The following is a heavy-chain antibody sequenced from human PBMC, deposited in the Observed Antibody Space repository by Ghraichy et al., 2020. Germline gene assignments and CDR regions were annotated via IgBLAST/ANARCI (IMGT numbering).Heavy chain of an antibody. CDR3: ARDHPLSSGSVGLLYFDY. D-gene: IGHD1-26*01. V-gene: IGHV4-4*07. J-gene: IGHJ4*02. CDR1: GGSISSYY. Sequence: SQTLSLTCTVSGGSISSYYWSWIRQPAGKGLEWIGRIYTSGSTNYNPSLKSRVTMSVDTSKNQFSLKLSSVTAADTAVYYCARDHPLSSGSVGLLYFDYWGQGTLVTVSS. CDR2: IYTSGST.